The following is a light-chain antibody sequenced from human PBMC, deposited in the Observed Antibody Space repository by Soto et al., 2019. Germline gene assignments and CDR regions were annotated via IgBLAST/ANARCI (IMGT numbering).Light chain of an antibody. V-gene: IGKV3-20*01. J-gene: IGKJ5*01. CDR1: QSVSRNY. CDR3: QQYGNSIPIT. CDR2: TAS. Sequence: EIVLTQSPGTLSLSPGEGATLSCRASQSVSRNYLAWHQQKPGQAPRLLIYTASRRATGIPDRFSGSGSGTDFTLTISRLEPEDFAVYYCQQYGNSIPITFGQGTRLEI.